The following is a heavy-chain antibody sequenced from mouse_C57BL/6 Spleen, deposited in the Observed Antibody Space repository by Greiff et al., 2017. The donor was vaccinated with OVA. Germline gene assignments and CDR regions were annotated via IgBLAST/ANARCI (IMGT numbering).Heavy chain of an antibody. D-gene: IGHD5-1*01. CDR3: ARTYEDAMDY. CDR2: INPNNGGT. V-gene: IGHV1-18*01. Sequence: VQLQQSGPELVKPGASVKIPCKASGYTFTDYNMDWVKQSHGKSLEWIGAINPNNGGTIYNQKFKGKATLTVDKSSSTAYMELRSLTSEDTADYYCARTYEDAMDYWGQGTSVTVSS. CDR1: GYTFTDYN. J-gene: IGHJ4*01.